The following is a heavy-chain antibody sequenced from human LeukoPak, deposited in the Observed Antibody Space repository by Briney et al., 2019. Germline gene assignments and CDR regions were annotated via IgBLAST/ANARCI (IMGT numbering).Heavy chain of an antibody. CDR1: GGSFSGYY. CDR2: INHSGST. J-gene: IGHJ4*02. D-gene: IGHD2-15*01. Sequence: SETLSLTCAVYGGSFSGYYWSWIRQPPGKGLEWIGEINHSGSTNYNPSLKSRVTISVDTSRNQFSLKLSSVTAADTAVYYCARRPVGYCSGGSCCSALIDYWGQGTLVTVSS. V-gene: IGHV4-34*01. CDR3: ARRPVGYCSGGSCCSALIDY.